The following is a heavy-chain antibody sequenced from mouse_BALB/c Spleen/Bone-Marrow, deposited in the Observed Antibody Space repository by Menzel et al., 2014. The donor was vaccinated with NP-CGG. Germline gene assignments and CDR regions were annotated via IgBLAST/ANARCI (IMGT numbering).Heavy chain of an antibody. Sequence: VQLVESGVELVKPGASVKLSCKASGNTFTSYDINWVRQRPEQGLEWIGWIFPGDSTTKYNEKFKGKATLSTDKSSSTVHMQLSRLTSEDSAVYFCVRSRLRDWYFDVRGAGTTVTISS. V-gene: IGHV1S56*01. CDR2: IFPGDSTT. J-gene: IGHJ1*01. CDR3: VRSRLRDWYFDV. D-gene: IGHD1-2*01. CDR1: GNTFTSYD.